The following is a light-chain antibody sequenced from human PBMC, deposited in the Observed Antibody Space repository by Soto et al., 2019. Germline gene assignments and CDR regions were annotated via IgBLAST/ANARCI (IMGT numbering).Light chain of an antibody. Sequence: DIVMTQSPDSLAVSLGERATINCKSSQSVLYRSNNKKYLAWYQQKPGQPPKLLIYWASTRQSGVPDRFSGSESGTDFTLTIYNLQPEDAALYYCQQYFTTPLPFGGGTKVEIK. J-gene: IGKJ4*01. V-gene: IGKV4-1*01. CDR2: WAS. CDR3: QQYFTTPLP. CDR1: QSVLYRSNNKKY.